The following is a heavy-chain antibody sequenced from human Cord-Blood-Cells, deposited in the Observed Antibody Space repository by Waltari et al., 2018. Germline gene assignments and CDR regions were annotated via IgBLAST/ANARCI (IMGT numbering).Heavy chain of an antibody. CDR3: ARGGRGGGTSC. D-gene: IGHD2-2*01. CDR2: NNTNWGRT. J-gene: IGHJ4*02. CDR1: GYTFTGYY. Sequence: QVQLVQSGAEVKKPGASVKVSCTASGYTFTGYYMHWVRQAPGQGREWIGENNTNWGRTKYAQEVQGRVTLTRDTCISAAYRGLSRLRSDDRSVYYCARGGRGGGTSCWGQGTLVTVSS. V-gene: IGHV1-2*02.